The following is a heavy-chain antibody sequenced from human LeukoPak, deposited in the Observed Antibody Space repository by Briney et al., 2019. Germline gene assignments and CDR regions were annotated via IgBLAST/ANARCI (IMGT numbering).Heavy chain of an antibody. CDR3: AKDHQIFGVVRAAFDI. J-gene: IGHJ3*02. D-gene: IGHD3-3*01. Sequence: PVGSLSLSCAASGFTFSSFAIGSGRQAPGEGVGWVSAISGSGGSTYYAAPVKGRFTISRSNSKNTPYLKMNSMRAEDTAVYYCAKDHQIFGVVRAAFDIWGQGTMVTVSS. V-gene: IGHV3-23*01. CDR2: ISGSGGST. CDR1: GFTFSSFA.